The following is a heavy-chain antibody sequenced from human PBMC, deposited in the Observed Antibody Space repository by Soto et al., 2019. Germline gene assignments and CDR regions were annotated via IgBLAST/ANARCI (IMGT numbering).Heavy chain of an antibody. CDR1: GYSFTSYW. J-gene: IGHJ6*02. CDR2: IYPGDSDT. V-gene: IGHV5-51*01. Sequence: GESLKISCKGSGYSFTSYWIGWVRQMPGKGLEWMGIIYPGDSDTNYNPSLKSRVTISIDTSKNQFSLKLTSATAADTAVYYCSRDVDFGEEDVWGQGTTVTVSS. D-gene: IGHD4-17*01. CDR3: SRDVDFGEEDV.